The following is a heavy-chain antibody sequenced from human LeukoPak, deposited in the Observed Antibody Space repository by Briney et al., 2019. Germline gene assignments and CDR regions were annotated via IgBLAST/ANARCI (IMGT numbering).Heavy chain of an antibody. D-gene: IGHD2-2*01. J-gene: IGHJ5*02. Sequence: SQTLSLTCAISGDSVSSNSAACNWIRQSPSRGLEWLGRTYYRSKWYNDYAVSVKSRITINPDTSKNQFSLQLNSVTPEDTAVYYCARDVGYCSSTSCYGYNWFDPWGQGTLVTVST. CDR1: GDSVSSNSAA. CDR2: TYYRSKWYN. V-gene: IGHV6-1*01. CDR3: ARDVGYCSSTSCYGYNWFDP.